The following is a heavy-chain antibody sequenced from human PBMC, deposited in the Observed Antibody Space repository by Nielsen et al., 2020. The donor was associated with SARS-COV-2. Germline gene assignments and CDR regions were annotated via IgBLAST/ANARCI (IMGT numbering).Heavy chain of an antibody. CDR3: ARGRRITIFGVVIQSYGMDV. CDR1: GFTFDDYG. D-gene: IGHD3-3*01. J-gene: IGHJ6*02. Sequence: ESLKISCAASGFTFDDYGMSWIRQPPGKGLEWIGEINHSGSTNYNPSLKSRVTISVDTSKNQFSLKLSSVTAADTAVYYCARGRRITIFGVVIQSYGMDVWGQGTTVTVSS. CDR2: INHSGST. V-gene: IGHV4-34*01.